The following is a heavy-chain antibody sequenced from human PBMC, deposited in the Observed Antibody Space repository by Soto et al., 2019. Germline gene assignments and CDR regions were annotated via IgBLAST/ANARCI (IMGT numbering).Heavy chain of an antibody. CDR2: ISSTGASI. Sequence: EVQLAESGGGLVQPGGSLRLSCAASGFTFSNFAVHWVRQAPGKGPEFVSGISSTGASIFYADSVKGRVTISRDNSKNAVNLQIGSLIPEDTAVYYCARARIGVAGTKYYFDYWGRGTLVTVSS. D-gene: IGHD6-13*01. CDR3: ARARIGVAGTKYYFDY. V-gene: IGHV3-64*07. CDR1: GFTFSNFA. J-gene: IGHJ4*02.